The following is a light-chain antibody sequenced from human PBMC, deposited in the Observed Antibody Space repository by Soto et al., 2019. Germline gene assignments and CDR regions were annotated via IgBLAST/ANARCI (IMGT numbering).Light chain of an antibody. CDR3: QQYNSWPRT. CDR2: GAS. CDR1: QSISGN. V-gene: IGKV3-15*01. Sequence: ETVMTQSPATLSLSPGERATLSCWASQSISGNLAWYQQKPGQAPRLLIYGASTRATDIPGRFSGSGSGTEFTLTISSLQSEDFALNYCQQYNSWPRTFGQGTKVEIK. J-gene: IGKJ1*01.